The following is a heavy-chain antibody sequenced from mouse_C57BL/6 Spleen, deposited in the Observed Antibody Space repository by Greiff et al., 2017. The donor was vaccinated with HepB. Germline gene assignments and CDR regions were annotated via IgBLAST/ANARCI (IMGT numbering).Heavy chain of an antibody. CDR3: ARADD. J-gene: IGHJ4*01. V-gene: IGHV1-7*01. Sequence: VQLQQSGAELAKPGASVKLSCTASGYTFTSYWMHWVQQSPGQGLEWIEYINPSSGYTKYNQKFKDKDTMTADKTSSTAYMQLSSLTYEDSAVYYCARADDWGQGTSVTVSS. CDR2: INPSSGYT. CDR1: GYTFTSYW.